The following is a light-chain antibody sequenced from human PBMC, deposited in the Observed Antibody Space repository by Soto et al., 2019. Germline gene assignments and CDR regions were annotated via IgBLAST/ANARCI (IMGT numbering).Light chain of an antibody. J-gene: IGKJ1*01. CDR2: WAS. Sequence: DIAMTQSPDSLAVSLGERATINCRSSQSVLYSYNNKNYLGWYQQKPGQPPKLLIYWASTRESGVPDRFSGSGSGTDFTITISSLQSEDVAVYYCHHYYGDPPLTFGQGNKVEIK. CDR1: QSVLYSYNNKNY. CDR3: HHYYGDPPLT. V-gene: IGKV4-1*01.